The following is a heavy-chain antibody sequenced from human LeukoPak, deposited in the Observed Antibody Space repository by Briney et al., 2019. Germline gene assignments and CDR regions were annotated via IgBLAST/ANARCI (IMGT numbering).Heavy chain of an antibody. Sequence: PSGTLSLTCAVSGGSISSSNWWSWVRQPPGKGLEWIEEIYHSGSTNYNPSLKSRVTISVDKSKNQFSLKLSSVTAADTAVYYCARRPVLLWFGELNYWGQGTLVTVSS. J-gene: IGHJ4*02. V-gene: IGHV4-4*02. CDR1: GGSISSSNW. D-gene: IGHD3-10*01. CDR2: IYHSGST. CDR3: ARRPVLLWFGELNY.